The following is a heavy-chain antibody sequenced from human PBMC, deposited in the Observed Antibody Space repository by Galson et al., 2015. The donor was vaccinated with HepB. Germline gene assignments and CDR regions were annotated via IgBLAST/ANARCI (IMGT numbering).Heavy chain of an antibody. V-gene: IGHV1-18*01. Sequence: SVKVSCKASGYTFTSYGISWVRQAPGQGLEWMGWISAYNGNTNYAQKLQGRVTMTTDTSTSTAYMELRSLRSDDTAVYYCARQYDSSGYSYPFDIWGQGTMVTVSS. J-gene: IGHJ3*02. CDR1: GYTFTSYG. CDR3: ARQYDSSGYSYPFDI. CDR2: ISAYNGNT. D-gene: IGHD3-22*01.